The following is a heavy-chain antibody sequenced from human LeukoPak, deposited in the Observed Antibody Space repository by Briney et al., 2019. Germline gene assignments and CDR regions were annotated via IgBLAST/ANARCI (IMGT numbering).Heavy chain of an antibody. CDR3: AKEDVGGWYGVDY. D-gene: IGHD6-19*01. V-gene: IGHV4-31*03. Sequence: SQTLSLTCTVSGVSISSGAYYWSWIRQLPGKGLEWIGYIYFSGTTYYSPSLESRLIISVDTSKNQFSLRLSSVTAADTAVYYCAKEDVGGWYGVDYWGQGTLLTVSS. CDR2: IYFSGTT. CDR1: GVSISSGAYY. J-gene: IGHJ4*02.